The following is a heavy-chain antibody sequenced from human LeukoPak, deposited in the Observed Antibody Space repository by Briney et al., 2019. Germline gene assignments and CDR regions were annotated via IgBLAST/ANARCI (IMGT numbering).Heavy chain of an antibody. Sequence: GGSLRLSCAASGFTSTSYAMSWVRQAPGKGLEWVSAISGSGGSTYYADSVKGRFTISRDNSKNTPYLQMNSLRAEDPAVYYCAKPAVAGTLDYWGQGTLVTVSS. D-gene: IGHD6-19*01. CDR3: AKPAVAGTLDY. CDR1: GFTSTSYA. J-gene: IGHJ4*02. V-gene: IGHV3-23*01. CDR2: ISGSGGST.